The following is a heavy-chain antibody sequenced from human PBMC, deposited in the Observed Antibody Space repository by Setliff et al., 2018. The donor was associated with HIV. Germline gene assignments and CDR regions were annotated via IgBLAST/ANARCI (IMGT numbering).Heavy chain of an antibody. V-gene: IGHV3-23*01. CDR1: GFTFSTYS. D-gene: IGHD4-17*01. Sequence: GVLRLSCAASGFTFSTYSMAWVRRTPGKGPEWVAAIGSDGGATYYADSVKGRFTIFRDNSNTTLYLQLTSLRVGDTAIYHCAKFFSVTPPAGASDIWGQGTMVTVSS. CDR3: AKFFSVTPPAGASDI. CDR2: IGSDGGAT. J-gene: IGHJ3*02.